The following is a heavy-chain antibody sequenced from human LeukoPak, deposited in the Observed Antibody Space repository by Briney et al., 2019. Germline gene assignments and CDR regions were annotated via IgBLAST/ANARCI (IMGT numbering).Heavy chain of an antibody. CDR2: ISYDGSNK. D-gene: IGHD3-16*01. V-gene: IGHV3-30-3*01. J-gene: IGHJ4*02. Sequence: GRSLRLSCAASGFTFSSYAMHWVRQAPGKGLERVAVISYDGSNKYYADSVKGRFTISRDNSKNTLYLQMNSLRAEDTAVYYCARMIQTWYFDYWGQGTLVTVSS. CDR3: ARMIQTWYFDY. CDR1: GFTFSSYA.